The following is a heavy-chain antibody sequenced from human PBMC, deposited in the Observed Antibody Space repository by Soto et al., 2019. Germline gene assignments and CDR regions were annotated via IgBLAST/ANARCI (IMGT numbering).Heavy chain of an antibody. V-gene: IGHV4-34*01. J-gene: IGHJ6*02. CDR3: ARLYSPGYYSYGMDV. CDR2: INHSGST. D-gene: IGHD2-15*01. Sequence: SETLSLTCTVSGDSIKSYYWSWIRQPPGKGLEWIGEINHSGSTNYNPSLKSRVTISVDTSKNQFYLKLSSVTAADTAVYYCARLYSPGYYSYGMDVWGQGTTVTVSS. CDR1: GDSIKSYY.